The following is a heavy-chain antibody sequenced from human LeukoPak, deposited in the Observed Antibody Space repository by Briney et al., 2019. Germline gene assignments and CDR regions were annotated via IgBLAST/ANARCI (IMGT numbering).Heavy chain of an antibody. J-gene: IGHJ6*02. Sequence: SETLSLTCTVSGGSISTFHWSWIRQPPGRGLGWIGFNHNTGSTNYNPSLNSRVTILVDTSKNQFSLKLSSVTAADTAVYYCASHVHCSGGSCYRYGMDVWGQGTTVTVSS. CDR2: NHNTGST. CDR3: ASHVHCSGGSCYRYGMDV. D-gene: IGHD2-15*01. V-gene: IGHV4-59*08. CDR1: GGSISTFH.